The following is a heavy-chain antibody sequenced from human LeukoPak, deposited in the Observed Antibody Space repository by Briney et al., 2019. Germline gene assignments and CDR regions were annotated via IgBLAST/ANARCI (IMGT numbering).Heavy chain of an antibody. V-gene: IGHV4-34*01. Sequence: SDTLSLTCAVSGGSLNGYYWSWIRQPPGKGLEWSGEIDHSGSATYNPSLQSRVIMSQDKSNNQFSLKLKSVTAADTAVYYCARVQQLADFDYWGQGNLVTVSS. CDR2: IDHSGSA. CDR1: GGSLNGYY. J-gene: IGHJ4*02. CDR3: ARVQQLADFDY. D-gene: IGHD6-13*01.